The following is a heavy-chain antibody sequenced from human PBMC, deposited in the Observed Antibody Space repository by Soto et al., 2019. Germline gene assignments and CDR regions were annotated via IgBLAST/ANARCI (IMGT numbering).Heavy chain of an antibody. J-gene: IGHJ6*02. V-gene: IGHV4-31*03. CDR3: ASGGGYYSINSPGMDV. Sequence: SETLSLTCTVSGGSISSGGYSWSWIRQHPGKGLEWIGYIYYSGSTYYNPSLKSRVTISVDTSKNQFSLKLTSVTAADTAVYYCASGGGYYSINSPGMDVWGQGTTVTVS. CDR2: IYYSGST. D-gene: IGHD3-3*01. CDR1: GGSISSGGYS.